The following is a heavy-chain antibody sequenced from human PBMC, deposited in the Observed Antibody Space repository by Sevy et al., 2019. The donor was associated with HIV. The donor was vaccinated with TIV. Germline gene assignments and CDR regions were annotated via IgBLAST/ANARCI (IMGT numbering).Heavy chain of an antibody. V-gene: IGHV3-23*01. D-gene: IGHD6-25*01. Sequence: GGSLRLSCVASGFTFNFYAMSWVRQAPGKGLEWVSSICGSGGSTYYADSVKGRFTISRDNSKNTLSLQMDSLRAEDTAVYYCAKDFRPYRAAVFDYWGQGALVTVSS. CDR1: GFTFNFYA. J-gene: IGHJ4*02. CDR2: ICGSGGST. CDR3: AKDFRPYRAAVFDY.